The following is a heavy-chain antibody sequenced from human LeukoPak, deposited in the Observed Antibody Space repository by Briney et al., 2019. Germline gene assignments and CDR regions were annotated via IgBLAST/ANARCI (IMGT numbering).Heavy chain of an antibody. D-gene: IGHD3-10*01. V-gene: IGHV4-39*07. CDR2: IYYSGST. Sequence: SETLSLTCTVSGGSISSSSYYWGWIRQPPGKGLEWIGSIYYSGSTYYNPSLKSRVTISVDTSKNQFSLKLSSVTAADTAVYYCAREDYYGSGSYYPDYWGQGTLVTVSS. J-gene: IGHJ4*02. CDR1: GGSISSSSYY. CDR3: AREDYYGSGSYYPDY.